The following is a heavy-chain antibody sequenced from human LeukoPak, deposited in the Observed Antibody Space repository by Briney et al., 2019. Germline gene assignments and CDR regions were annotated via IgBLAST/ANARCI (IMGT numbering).Heavy chain of an antibody. D-gene: IGHD3-22*01. J-gene: IGHJ6*02. CDR2: IIPIFGTA. CDR3: ASLEGYYDSSGYYFGMDV. V-gene: IGHV1-69*13. Sequence: GASVKVSCKASGGTFSSYAISWVRQAPGQGLEWMRGIIPIFGTANYAQKFQGRVTITADESTSTAYMELSSLRSEDTAVYYCASLEGYYDSSGYYFGMDVWGQGTTVTVS. CDR1: GGTFSSYA.